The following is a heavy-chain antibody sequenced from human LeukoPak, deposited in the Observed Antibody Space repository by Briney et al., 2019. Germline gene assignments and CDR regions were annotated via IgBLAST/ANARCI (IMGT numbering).Heavy chain of an antibody. D-gene: IGHD2-2*01. J-gene: IGHJ6*03. CDR2: IIPILGIA. Sequence: SVKVSFTASGGTFSSYTISWVRQAPGQGLEWMGRIIPILGIANYAQKFKGRVTITADKSTSTAYMELSSLRSEDTAVYYCASVGCSSTSCYGEYYYYMDVWGKGTTVTVSS. CDR3: ASVGCSSTSCYGEYYYYMDV. CDR1: GGTFSSYT. V-gene: IGHV1-69*02.